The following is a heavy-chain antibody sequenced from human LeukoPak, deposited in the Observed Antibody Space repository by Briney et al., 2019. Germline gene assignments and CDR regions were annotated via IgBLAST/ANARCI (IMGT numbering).Heavy chain of an antibody. J-gene: IGHJ4*02. Sequence: SETLSLTCAVSGGSFSGYYWSWIRQPPGKGLAWIGEVSHSGSTNYNPSLKSRVTISEDTTKKQFSLKLTSMTAADTAVYYCAREEVRFGELFDCWGQGTLGTVSS. V-gene: IGHV4-34*01. CDR2: VSHSGST. CDR3: AREEVRFGELFDC. CDR1: GGSFSGYY. D-gene: IGHD3-10*01.